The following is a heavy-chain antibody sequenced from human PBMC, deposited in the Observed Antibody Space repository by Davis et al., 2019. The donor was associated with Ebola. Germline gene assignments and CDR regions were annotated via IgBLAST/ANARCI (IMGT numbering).Heavy chain of an antibody. Sequence: GESLKISCAASGFIFSSYVMSWVRQAPGKGLEWVSTLGTSADTYYADSVKGRFTISRDNSKNTLYLQMNGLRVEDTAIYYCAKDTSNIWFEIWGQGTVVTVSS. D-gene: IGHD1-26*01. CDR3: AKDTSNIWFEI. V-gene: IGHV3-23*01. CDR1: GFIFSSYV. CDR2: LGTSADT. J-gene: IGHJ3*02.